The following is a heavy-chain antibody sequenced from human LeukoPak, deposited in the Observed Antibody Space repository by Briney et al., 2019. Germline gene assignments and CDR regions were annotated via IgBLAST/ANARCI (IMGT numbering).Heavy chain of an antibody. V-gene: IGHV3-74*01. D-gene: IGHD3-16*01. CDR2: INPDGSST. J-gene: IGHJ4*02. CDR1: GFTFSSYW. Sequence: GGSLRLSCAASGFTFSSYWMHWVRQAPGREPVWVSRINPDGSSTSYADSVKGRFTISRDNAKNTLYLQMDSLRTEDTAIYYCAKVPHSWGLFDSWGQGTLVTVSS. CDR3: AKVPHSWGLFDS.